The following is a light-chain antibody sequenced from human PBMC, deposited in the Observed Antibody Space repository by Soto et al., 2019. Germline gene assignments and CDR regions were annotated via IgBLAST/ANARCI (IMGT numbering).Light chain of an antibody. V-gene: IGKV1-5*03. J-gene: IGKJ1*01. CDR1: QGISSW. CDR2: KAS. Sequence: DIQMTQSPSTLSASVGDRVTITCRASQGISSWLAWYQQKPGKAPKLLIYKASSLESGVPSRFSGSGSGTEFTLTIRSLQPDDFATYYCQQYNNYPRTFGQGTKVEIK. CDR3: QQYNNYPRT.